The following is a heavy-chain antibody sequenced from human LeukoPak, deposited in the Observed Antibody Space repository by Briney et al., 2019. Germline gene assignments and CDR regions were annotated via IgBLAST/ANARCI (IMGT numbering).Heavy chain of an antibody. CDR3: AKDISSTRYYYYGMDV. CDR1: GFTFRSYG. V-gene: IGHV3-30*18. Sequence: GGSLRLSCAASGFTFRSYGMNWVRQAPGKGLEWVAVVSNDGTNKYYADSVKGRFTISRDNSQNTVNLQLSSLRAEDTALYYCAKDISSTRYYYYGMDVWGQGTTVTVSS. J-gene: IGHJ6*02. CDR2: VSNDGTNK. D-gene: IGHD2-2*01.